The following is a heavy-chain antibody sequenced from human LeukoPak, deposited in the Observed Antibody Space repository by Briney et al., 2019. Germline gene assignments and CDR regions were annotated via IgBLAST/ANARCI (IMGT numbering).Heavy chain of an antibody. J-gene: IGHJ3*02. CDR3: ARGVVPAPSRITGTLPRRDFDI. Sequence: TSETLSLTCAVYGGSFSGYYWSWIRQPPGKGLEWIGEINHSGSTNYNPSLKSRVTISVDTSKNQFSLKLSSVTAADTAVYYCARGVVPAPSRITGTLPRRDFDIWGQGTMVTVSS. CDR1: GGSFSGYY. D-gene: IGHD1-7*01. CDR2: INHSGST. V-gene: IGHV4-34*01.